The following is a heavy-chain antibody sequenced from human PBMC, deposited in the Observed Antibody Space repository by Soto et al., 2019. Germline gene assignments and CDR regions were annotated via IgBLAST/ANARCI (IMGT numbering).Heavy chain of an antibody. Sequence: EVQLVESGGGLVQPGRSLRLSCEVSGFNLGNYAMHWVRQAPGKGLEWVAGINWNSDKVGYAGSVKGRFTISRDNAESSVYLQRNSLTTEDTASYYCARDKGGTPYYFDSWCHGMLVTVAS. J-gene: IGHJ4*01. CDR1: GFNLGNYA. V-gene: IGHV3-9*01. CDR3: ARDKGGTPYYFDS. D-gene: IGHD6-25*01. CDR2: INWNSDKV.